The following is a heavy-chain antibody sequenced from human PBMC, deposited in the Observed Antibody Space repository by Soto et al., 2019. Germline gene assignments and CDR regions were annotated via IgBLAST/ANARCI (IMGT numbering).Heavy chain of an antibody. D-gene: IGHD6-6*01. Sequence: SETLSLTCAVYGGSFSGYYWSWIRQPPGKGLEWIGEINHSGSTNYNPSLKSRVTISVDTSKNQFSLKLSSVTAADTAVYYCARPVIAARRYFKHWGQGTLVTVPS. J-gene: IGHJ1*01. V-gene: IGHV4-34*01. CDR1: GGSFSGYY. CDR2: INHSGST. CDR3: ARPVIAARRYFKH.